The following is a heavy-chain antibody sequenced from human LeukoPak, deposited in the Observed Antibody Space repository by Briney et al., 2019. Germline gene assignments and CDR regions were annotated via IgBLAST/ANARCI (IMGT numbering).Heavy chain of an antibody. V-gene: IGHV1-2*02. CDR1: GYTFTGYY. CDR2: INPNSGGT. D-gene: IGHD2-2*01. Sequence: AASVTVSCKASGYTFTGYYMHWVRQAPGQGLEWMGWINPNSGGTNYAQKFQGRVTMTRDTSISTAYMELSRLRSDDTAVYYCAREYCSSTSCYAPDAFDIWGQGTMVTVSS. CDR3: AREYCSSTSCYAPDAFDI. J-gene: IGHJ3*02.